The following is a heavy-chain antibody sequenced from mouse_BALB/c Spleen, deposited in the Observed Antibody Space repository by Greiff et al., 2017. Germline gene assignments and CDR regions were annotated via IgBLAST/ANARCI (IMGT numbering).Heavy chain of an antibody. J-gene: IGHJ4*01. CDR2: ISSGGGST. Sequence: EVKLMESGGGLVKPGGSLKLSCAASGFAFSSYDMSWVRQTPEKRLEWVAYISSGGGSTYYPDTVKGRFTISRDNAKNTLYLQMSSLKSEDTAMYYCARHEYAMDYWGQGTSVTVSS. CDR3: ARHEYAMDY. V-gene: IGHV5-12-1*01. CDR1: GFAFSSYD.